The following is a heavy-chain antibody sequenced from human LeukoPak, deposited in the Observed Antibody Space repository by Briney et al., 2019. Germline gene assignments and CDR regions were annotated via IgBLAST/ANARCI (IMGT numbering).Heavy chain of an antibody. CDR1: EFTISSYE. J-gene: IGHJ4*02. CDR2: INGDGGST. Sequence: GGSLRLSCAASEFTISSYEMNWVRQAPGKGLVWVSRINGDGGSTTYADSVKGRFTISRDNAKNTLYLQMNSLRAEDTAVYYCARDRATAMFDYWAQGTLVTVSS. V-gene: IGHV3-74*01. D-gene: IGHD5-18*01. CDR3: ARDRATAMFDY.